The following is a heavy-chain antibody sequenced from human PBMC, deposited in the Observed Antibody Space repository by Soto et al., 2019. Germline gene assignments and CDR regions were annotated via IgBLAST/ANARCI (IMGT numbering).Heavy chain of an antibody. CDR3: ARGPSCGGDCYSTGSHSWFDP. CDR2: MNPNSGNT. D-gene: IGHD2-21*02. V-gene: IGHV1-8*01. CDR1: GYTFTSYD. Sequence: QVQLVQSGAEVKKPGASVKVSCKASGYTFTSYDINWVRQATGQGLEWMGWMNPNSGNTGYAQKFQGRVTMTRTTSIGTAYMGMSSLRYEDTAVYYCARGPSCGGDCYSTGSHSWFDPWGQGTLVTVSS. J-gene: IGHJ5*02.